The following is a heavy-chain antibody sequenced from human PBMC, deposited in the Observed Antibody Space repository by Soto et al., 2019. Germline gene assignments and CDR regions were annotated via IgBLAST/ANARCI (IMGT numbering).Heavy chain of an antibody. J-gene: IGHJ5*02. D-gene: IGHD3-22*01. CDR1: GGTFSSYA. CDR2: IIPIFGTA. V-gene: IGHV1-69*13. Sequence: GASVKVSCKASGGTFSSYAISWVRQAPGQGLEWLGVIIPIFGTANYAQKFQGRVTITADDSTSTAFMELSSLRSEDTAVYYCALLAQYYDSSGYPLKEFDPWGQGTLVTVSS. CDR3: ALLAQYYDSSGYPLKEFDP.